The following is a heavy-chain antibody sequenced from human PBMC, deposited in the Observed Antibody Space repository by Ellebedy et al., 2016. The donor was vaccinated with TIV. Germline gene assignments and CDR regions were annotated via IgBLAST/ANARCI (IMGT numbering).Heavy chain of an antibody. CDR3: ARDASSGVGPLDAADVDTAMA. CDR1: GFTFSSYG. J-gene: IGHJ5*02. V-gene: IGHV3-33*01. D-gene: IGHD5-18*01. Sequence: GGSLRLSXAASGFTFSSYGMHWVRQAPGKGLEWVAVIWYDGSNKYYADSVKGRFTISRDNAKNSLYLQMNSLRAEDTAVYYCARDASSGVGPLDAADVDTAMAWGQGTLVTVSS. CDR2: IWYDGSNK.